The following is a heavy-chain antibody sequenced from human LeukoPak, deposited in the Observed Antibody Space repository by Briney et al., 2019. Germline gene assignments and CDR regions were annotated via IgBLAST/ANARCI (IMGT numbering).Heavy chain of an antibody. Sequence: PGGSLRLSCAASGFTFSSSAMSWVRQAPGKGLEWVSGIRGSGGSTYYADSVMGRFTISRDNSKNTLFLQMNSLGAEDTAVYYCARAKIAAAGTGAFDVWGQGTLVTVSS. CDR1: GFTFSSSA. J-gene: IGHJ3*01. V-gene: IGHV3-23*01. CDR2: IRGSGGST. CDR3: ARAKIAAAGTGAFDV. D-gene: IGHD6-13*01.